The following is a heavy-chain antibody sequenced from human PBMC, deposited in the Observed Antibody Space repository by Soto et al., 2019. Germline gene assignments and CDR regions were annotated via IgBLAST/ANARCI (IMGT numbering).Heavy chain of an antibody. CDR2: IIPIFGTA. V-gene: IGHV1-69*12. Sequence: QVQLVQSGAEVKKPGSSVKVSCKASGGTFSSYAISWVRQAPGQGLEWMGGIIPIFGTANYAQKFQGRVXIXAVXPTSTAYMELSSLRSEDTAVYYCARDAGPTYGMDVWGQGTTVTVSS. CDR1: GGTFSSYA. CDR3: ARDAGPTYGMDV. J-gene: IGHJ6*02.